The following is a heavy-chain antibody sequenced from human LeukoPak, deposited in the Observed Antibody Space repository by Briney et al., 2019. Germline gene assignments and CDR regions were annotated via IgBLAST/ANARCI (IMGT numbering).Heavy chain of an antibody. D-gene: IGHD1-26*01. V-gene: IGHV3-9*01. CDR1: SFTFYDYD. CDR2: LSWNSASI. J-gene: IGHJ4*02. CDR3: AKDRGWELRGGSDY. Sequence: GRTLRFSCAASSFTFYDYDMLRLPKGQGKGWEGVTDLSWNSASIAYADPVKVPFTISSANAKNSLYLQINSLRAEDTALYYCAKDRGWELRGGSDYWGQGTLVTVSS.